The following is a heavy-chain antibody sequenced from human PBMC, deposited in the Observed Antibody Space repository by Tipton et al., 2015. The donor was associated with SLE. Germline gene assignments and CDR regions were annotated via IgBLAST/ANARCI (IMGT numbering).Heavy chain of an antibody. CDR2: IYYSGST. Sequence: TLSLTCAVYGGSFSSSSYYWGWIRQPPGKGLEWIGSIYYSGSTYYNPSLKSRVTISVDTSKNQFSLKLSSVTAADTAVYYCASGTEVGRFDYWGQGTLVTVSS. D-gene: IGHD1/OR15-1a*01. V-gene: IGHV4-39*07. CDR3: ASGTEVGRFDY. J-gene: IGHJ4*02. CDR1: GGSFSSSSYY.